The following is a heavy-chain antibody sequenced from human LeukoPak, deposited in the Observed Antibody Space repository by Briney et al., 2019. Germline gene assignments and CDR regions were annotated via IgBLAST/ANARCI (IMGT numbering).Heavy chain of an antibody. Sequence: ASVKVSCKASGYTFTGYYMHWVRQAPGQGLEWMGWINSNRGGTNYAQKFQGRVTMTRDTSISTAYMELGRLRADDTAVYYCARDLGGSAGDFDYWGQGTLATVSS. J-gene: IGHJ4*02. D-gene: IGHD1-26*01. CDR3: ARDLGGSAGDFDY. CDR2: INSNRGGT. V-gene: IGHV1-2*02. CDR1: GYTFTGYY.